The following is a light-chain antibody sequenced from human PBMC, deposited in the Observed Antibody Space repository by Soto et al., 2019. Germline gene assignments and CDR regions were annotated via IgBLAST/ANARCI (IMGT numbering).Light chain of an antibody. CDR3: SSYAGTNNYV. CDR1: SSDVGGYHY. V-gene: IGLV2-8*01. J-gene: IGLJ1*01. Sequence: HSALTQPPSASGSPGQSVTISCTGTSSDVGGYHYVSWYQQHPGKAPKLIIYEVSKRPSGVPDRFSGSKSGNTASLTVSGLQAEDEADYYCSSYAGTNNYVFGTGTKVTVL. CDR2: EVS.